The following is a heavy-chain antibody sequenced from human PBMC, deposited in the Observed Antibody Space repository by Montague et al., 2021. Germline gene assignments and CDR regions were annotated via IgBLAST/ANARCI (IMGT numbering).Heavy chain of an antibody. Sequence: SLRLSCAASGFTFRASRMNWVRQAPGKGLEWVSYITSTSSCIYYADSVMGRFTISRDNPKNSLYLQMNSLRDEDTALYYCARDADSIAWYTAEYFQHWGQGTLVTVSS. CDR1: GFTFRASR. CDR3: ARDADSIAWYTAEYFQH. CDR2: ITSTSSCI. V-gene: IGHV3-48*02. J-gene: IGHJ1*01. D-gene: IGHD3-22*01.